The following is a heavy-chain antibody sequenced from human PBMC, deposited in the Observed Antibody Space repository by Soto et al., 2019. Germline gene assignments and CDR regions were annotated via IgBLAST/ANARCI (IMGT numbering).Heavy chain of an antibody. CDR2: INPNSGGT. J-gene: IGHJ4*02. CDR3: ARAGGFLEWSAPYYFDY. D-gene: IGHD3-3*01. Sequence: ASVKVSCKASGYTFTGYYMHWVRQAPGQGLEWMGWINPNSGGTNYAQKFQGWVTMTRDTSISTAYMELSRLRSDDTAVYYCARAGGFLEWSAPYYFDYWGQGTLVTVSS. V-gene: IGHV1-2*04. CDR1: GYTFTGYY.